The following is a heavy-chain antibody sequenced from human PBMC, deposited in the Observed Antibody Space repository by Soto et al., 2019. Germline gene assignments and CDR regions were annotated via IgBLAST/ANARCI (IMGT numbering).Heavy chain of an antibody. Sequence: SETLSLTCTVSGGSISSSSYYWGWIRQPPGKGLEWIGSIYYSGSIYYNPSLKSRVTISVDTSKNQFSLKLSSVTAADTAVYYCARPHQLVRRDDPYYYYGMDVWGQGTTVTVS. V-gene: IGHV4-39*01. CDR3: ARPHQLVRRDDPYYYYGMDV. J-gene: IGHJ6*02. CDR1: GGSISSSSYY. D-gene: IGHD6-13*01. CDR2: IYYSGSI.